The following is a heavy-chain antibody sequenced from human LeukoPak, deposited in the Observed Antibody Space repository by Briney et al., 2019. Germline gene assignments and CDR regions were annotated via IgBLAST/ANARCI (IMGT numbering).Heavy chain of an antibody. CDR2: INPNSGGT. Sequence: GASVKVSCKASGYTFTGHYMHWVRQAPGQGLEWMGWINPNSGGTNYAQKFQGRVTMTRDTSISTAYMQLSRLRSDDTAVYYCARDLAVAGTGYYYYYMDVWGKGTTVTVSS. J-gene: IGHJ6*03. CDR3: ARDLAVAGTGYYYYYMDV. CDR1: GYTFTGHY. V-gene: IGHV1-2*02. D-gene: IGHD6-19*01.